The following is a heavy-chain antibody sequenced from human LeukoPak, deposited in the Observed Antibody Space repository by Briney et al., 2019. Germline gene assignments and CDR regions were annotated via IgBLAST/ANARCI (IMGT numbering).Heavy chain of an antibody. D-gene: IGHD3-22*01. J-gene: IGHJ4*02. CDR1: GGTFSSYA. Sequence: SVTVSCKASGGTFSSYAISWVRQAPGQGLEWMGRIIPILGIANYAQKFQGRVTITADKSTSTAYMELSSLRSEDTAVYYCAREVYYDSSGHVYWGQGTLVTVSS. CDR2: IIPILGIA. V-gene: IGHV1-69*04. CDR3: AREVYYDSSGHVY.